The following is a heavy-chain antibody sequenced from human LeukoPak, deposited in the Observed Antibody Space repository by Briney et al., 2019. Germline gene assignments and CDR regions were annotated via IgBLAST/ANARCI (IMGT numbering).Heavy chain of an antibody. CDR1: GGTFSSYA. V-gene: IGHV1-69*05. J-gene: IGHJ5*02. Sequence: SVKVSCKASGGTFSSYAISWVRQAPGQGLEWMGGIIPIFGTANYAQKFQGRVTITTDESTSTAYMELSSLRSEDTAVYYCARWLAGSTLDLNWFDPWGQGTLVTVSS. CDR3: ARWLAGSTLDLNWFDP. CDR2: IIPIFGTA. D-gene: IGHD6-19*01.